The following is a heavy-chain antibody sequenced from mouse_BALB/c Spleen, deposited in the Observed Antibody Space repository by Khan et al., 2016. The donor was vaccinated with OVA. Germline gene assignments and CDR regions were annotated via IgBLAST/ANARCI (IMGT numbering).Heavy chain of an antibody. CDR1: GYTFTNYW. J-gene: IGHJ2*01. CDR2: IYPGVGRV. D-gene: IGHD2-10*01. Sequence: QVQLQQSGTELVKPGASVKLSCKASGYTFTNYWVHWVKQRPGQGLEWIGEIYPGVGRVNYNEKFKNKATLTVDRSSSTAFMQLGSLTSEDSAVYYCARNAYYGNYFDYWGQGTTLTVSS. CDR3: ARNAYYGNYFDY. V-gene: IGHV1S81*02.